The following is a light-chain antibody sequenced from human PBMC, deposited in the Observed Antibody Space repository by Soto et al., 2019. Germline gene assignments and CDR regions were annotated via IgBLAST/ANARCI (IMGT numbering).Light chain of an antibody. CDR1: QGIRNY. CDR3: QQYDISPRT. CDR2: ATF. J-gene: IGKJ1*01. V-gene: IGKV1-16*01. Sequence: DIQMTQSPSLLSASVGDRVTITCRASQGIRNYLAWFQQKPGKAPKSLIYATFRLQSGVPSRFSGIGAGTDFTLTISSLQPEYFATYYCQQYDISPRTFGQGTKVEIK.